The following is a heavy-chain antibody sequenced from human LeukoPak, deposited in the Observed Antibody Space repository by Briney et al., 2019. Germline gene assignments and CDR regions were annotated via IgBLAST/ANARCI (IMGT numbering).Heavy chain of an antibody. J-gene: IGHJ5*02. D-gene: IGHD5-18*01. Sequence: GGSLRLSCAASGFTFSSYAMSWVRQAPGKGLEWVSAISGSGGSTYYADSVKGRFTISRDNSKNTLYLQMNSLRAEDTAVYYCARRRMVRHWFDPWGQGTLVTVSS. CDR2: ISGSGGST. CDR3: ARRRMVRHWFDP. V-gene: IGHV3-23*01. CDR1: GFTFSSYA.